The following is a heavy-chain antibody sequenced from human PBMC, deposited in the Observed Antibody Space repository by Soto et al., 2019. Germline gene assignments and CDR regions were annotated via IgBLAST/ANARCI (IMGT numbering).Heavy chain of an antibody. CDR1: GGTFSSYA. CDR2: IIPIFGRA. V-gene: IGHV1-69*13. Sequence: ASVQVSCKASGGTFSSYAISWVRQAPGQGLEWMGGIIPIFGRANYAQKFQGRVTITADESTSTAYMELSRLRSDDTAVYYCAREPLVPAAASSHYYYGMDVWGKGTTVTVS. CDR3: AREPLVPAAASSHYYYGMDV. D-gene: IGHD2-2*01. J-gene: IGHJ6*04.